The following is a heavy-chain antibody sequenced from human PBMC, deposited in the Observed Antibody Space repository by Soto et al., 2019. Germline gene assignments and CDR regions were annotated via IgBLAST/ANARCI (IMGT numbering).Heavy chain of an antibody. V-gene: IGHV5-51*01. D-gene: IGHD6-13*01. CDR3: ARQSSPDYNHYGMDV. Sequence: GESLKISCKGSGYSFTNYWIAWVRQMPGKVLEWMGIIYPGDSDTRYSPSFQGQVTISADKSISTAHLQWSSLKASDTAMYYCARQSSPDYNHYGMDVWGQGXTVTVYS. CDR1: GYSFTNYW. J-gene: IGHJ6*02. CDR2: IYPGDSDT.